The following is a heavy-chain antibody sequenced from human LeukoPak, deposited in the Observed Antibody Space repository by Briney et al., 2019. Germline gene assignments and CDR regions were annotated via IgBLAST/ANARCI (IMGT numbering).Heavy chain of an antibody. D-gene: IGHD4-17*01. CDR3: ARDTVTTYYYYYMDV. V-gene: IGHV3-21*01. J-gene: IGHJ6*03. Sequence: GGSLRLSCAASGFTFSGYSMNWVRQAPGKGLEWVSSISSSSSYIYYADSVKGRFTISRDNAKNSLYLQMNSLRAEDTAVYYCARDTVTTYYYYYMDVWGKGTTVTVSS. CDR2: ISSSSSYI. CDR1: GFTFSGYS.